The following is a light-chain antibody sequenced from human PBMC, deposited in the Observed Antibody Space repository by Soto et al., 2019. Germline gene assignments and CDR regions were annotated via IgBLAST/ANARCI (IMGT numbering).Light chain of an antibody. CDR1: QSVGSN. Sequence: EIVMTQSPATLSVSPGERATLSCRAAQSVGSNLAWYQQKPGQAPRLLIYGTSTRATGIPVRFSGSGSGTEVTLTISSLQSEDFVVYYCQQYNDWPYTFGQGTKLEI. CDR2: GTS. J-gene: IGKJ2*01. V-gene: IGKV3-15*01. CDR3: QQYNDWPYT.